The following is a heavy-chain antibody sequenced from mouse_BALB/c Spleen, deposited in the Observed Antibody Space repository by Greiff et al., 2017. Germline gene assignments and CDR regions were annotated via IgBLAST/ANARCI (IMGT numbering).Heavy chain of an antibody. CDR1: GFNIKDTY. CDR3: ASSPYVIYWFAY. J-gene: IGHJ3*01. CDR2: IDPANGNT. D-gene: IGHD2-1*01. V-gene: IGHV14-3*02. Sequence: VQLQQSGAELVKPGASVKLSCTASGFNIKDTYMHWVKQRPEQGLEWIGRIDPANGNTKYDPKFQGKATITADTSSNTAYLQLSSLTSKDTAVYCCASSPYVIYWFAYWGQGTLVTVSA.